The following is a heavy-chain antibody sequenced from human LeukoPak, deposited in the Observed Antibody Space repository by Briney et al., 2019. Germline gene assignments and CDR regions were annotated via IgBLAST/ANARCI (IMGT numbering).Heavy chain of an antibody. V-gene: IGHV4-39*01. CDR2: LYYSGSS. CDR3: AKSRNYYESRDAFDI. D-gene: IGHD3-22*01. J-gene: IGHJ3*02. Sequence: SETLSLTCTVSGGFTSSSSYYWAWIRQPPGKGLGWIGSLYYSGSSSYNPSLKSRLTISVDISKNQFSLRLSSVTAADTAVYYCAKSRNYYESRDAFDIWGQGTMVTVSS. CDR1: GGFTSSSSYY.